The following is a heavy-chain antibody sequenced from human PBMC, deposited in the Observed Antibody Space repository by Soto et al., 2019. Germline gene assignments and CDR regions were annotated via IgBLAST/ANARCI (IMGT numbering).Heavy chain of an antibody. CDR1: GGSISSGDYY. D-gene: IGHD6-6*01. CDR2: IYDSESA. Sequence: PSETLSLTCTVSGGSISSGDYYWSWIRHHPGKGLEWIGYIYDSESAYYNPSLKSRVTISMDTSKNHFAMRLSSVTAADTAVYYCARASSSSSAADYWGQGTQVTVSS. J-gene: IGHJ4*02. CDR3: ARASSSSSAADY. V-gene: IGHV4-31*03.